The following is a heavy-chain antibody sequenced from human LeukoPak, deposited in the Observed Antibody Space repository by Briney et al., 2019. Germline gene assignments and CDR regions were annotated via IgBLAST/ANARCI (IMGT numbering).Heavy chain of an antibody. CDR1: GFTFSSYW. J-gene: IGHJ4*02. Sequence: GGSLRLSCAASGFTFSSYWMSWVRQATGKGREWVANIKQDGSEKYYVDSVKGRFTISRDNAKNSLYLQMNSLRAEDTAVYYCARLAPKDYFDYWGQGTLVTVSS. V-gene: IGHV3-7*01. CDR2: IKQDGSEK. CDR3: ARLAPKDYFDY. D-gene: IGHD5-12*01.